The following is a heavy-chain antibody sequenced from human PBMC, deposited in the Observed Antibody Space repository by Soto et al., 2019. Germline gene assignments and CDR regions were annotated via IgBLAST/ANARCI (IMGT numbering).Heavy chain of an antibody. Sequence: QVQLVQSGAEVKKPGASVKVSCKASGYTFTSYDINWVRQATGQVLEWMGWMNPNRGNTGYAQKFKGIVTRTRNTSISTADIDLSSLRSEDTAVYYCAIPLSAFAYYYYMDVWGKRTTVTVSS. CDR2: MNPNRGNT. CDR1: GYTFTSYD. D-gene: IGHD3-10*01. J-gene: IGHJ6*03. V-gene: IGHV1-8*01. CDR3: AIPLSAFAYYYYMDV.